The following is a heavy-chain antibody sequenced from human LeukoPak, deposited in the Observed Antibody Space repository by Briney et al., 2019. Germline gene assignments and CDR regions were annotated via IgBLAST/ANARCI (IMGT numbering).Heavy chain of an antibody. Sequence: GASLRLSCAASGFTFSNYAMSWVRQAPGKGLEWISTISDNGGGTHYADSVKGRFTISRDNSQNSLYLQMNSLRSVDTAIYFCAKDLYGPGTFFDYWGQGTLVTVSS. V-gene: IGHV3-23*01. CDR3: AKDLYGPGTFFDY. CDR2: ISDNGGGT. J-gene: IGHJ4*02. CDR1: GFTFSNYA. D-gene: IGHD3-10*01.